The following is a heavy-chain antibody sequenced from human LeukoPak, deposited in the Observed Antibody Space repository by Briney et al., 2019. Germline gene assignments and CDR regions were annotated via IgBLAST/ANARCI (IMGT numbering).Heavy chain of an antibody. D-gene: IGHD4-11*01. CDR3: ARASVTYYYYYYMDV. J-gene: IGHJ6*03. Sequence: PSETLSLTCTVSGGSITNYFWSWIRQPPGKGLEYIGNIYYSGSANYNPSLKSRVTISVDTSKNQFSLKLSSVTAADTAVYYCARASVTYYYYYYMDVWGKGTTVTVSS. CDR2: IYYSGSA. V-gene: IGHV4-59*01. CDR1: GGSITNYF.